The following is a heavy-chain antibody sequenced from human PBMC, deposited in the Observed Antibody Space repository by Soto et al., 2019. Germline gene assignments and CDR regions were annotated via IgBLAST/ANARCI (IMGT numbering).Heavy chain of an antibody. CDR3: ARGDYQYSIDY. Sequence: QLQLQESGSRLVKSSQTLSLTCTVSGDSMTSGDYSWSWIRQPPGKGLEWLGYIYRTGNTHYSPSLKSRVSIPQDRSKNQFSLELTSVTAADTAVYYCARGDYQYSIDYWGQGTLVTVSS. CDR1: GDSMTSGDYS. V-gene: IGHV4-30-2*01. CDR2: IYRTGNT. J-gene: IGHJ4*02. D-gene: IGHD2-2*01.